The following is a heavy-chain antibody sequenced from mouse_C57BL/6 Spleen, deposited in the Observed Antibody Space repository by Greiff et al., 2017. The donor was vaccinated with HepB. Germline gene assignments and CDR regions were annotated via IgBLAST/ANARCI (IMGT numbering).Heavy chain of an antibody. CDR2: IDPSDSYT. CDR1: GYTFTSYW. D-gene: IGHD1-1*01. Sequence: QVQLQQPGAELVKPGASVKLSCKASGYTFTSYWMQWVKQRPGQGLEWIGEIDPSDSYTNYNQKFKGKATLTVDTSSSTAYMQLGSLTSEDSAVYYCARLDGDYYGSSPWFAYWGQGTLVTVSA. J-gene: IGHJ3*01. CDR3: ARLDGDYYGSSPWFAY. V-gene: IGHV1-50*01.